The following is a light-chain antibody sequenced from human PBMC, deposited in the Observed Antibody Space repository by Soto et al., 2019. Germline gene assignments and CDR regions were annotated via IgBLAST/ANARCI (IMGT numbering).Light chain of an antibody. CDR2: GAS. J-gene: IGKJ1*01. CDR3: QQYGSSPPWT. Sequence: VMTQSPATLSVSPGERATLSCRASQSINSNLAWYQQRPGQAPRLLIYGASSRATGIPDRFSGSGSGTDFTLTISRLEPEDFAVYYCQQYGSSPPWTFGRGTKVDI. CDR1: QSINSN. V-gene: IGKV3-20*01.